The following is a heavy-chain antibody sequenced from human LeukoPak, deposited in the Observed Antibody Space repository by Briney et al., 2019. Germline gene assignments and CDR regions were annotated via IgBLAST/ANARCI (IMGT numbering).Heavy chain of an antibody. CDR1: GFTFSDYS. D-gene: IGHD6-13*01. J-gene: IGHJ4*02. Sequence: GGSLRLSCAASGFTFSDYSMNWVRQAPGKGLEWVSYISTSGTTIYYSDPVQGRFTISRDNARNSLYLQMSSLRAEDTAVCFCAKNTPTYSTPEYWGQGTLLTVSS. V-gene: IGHV3-48*01. CDR3: AKNTPTYSTPEY. CDR2: ISTSGTTI.